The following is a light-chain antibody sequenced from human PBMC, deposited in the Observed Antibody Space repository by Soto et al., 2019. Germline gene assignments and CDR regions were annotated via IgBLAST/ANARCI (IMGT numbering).Light chain of an antibody. CDR1: DSDVGVYNH. CDR3: SSYTTSSTDV. Sequence: QSALTQPASVSGSPGQSITISCTGTDSDVGVYNHVSWYQHHPGKAPKVMIDDVSNRPSGVSNRFSGSKSGNTASLTISGLQAEDEADYYCSSYTTSSTDVFGTGTKLTVL. CDR2: DVS. V-gene: IGLV2-14*03. J-gene: IGLJ1*01.